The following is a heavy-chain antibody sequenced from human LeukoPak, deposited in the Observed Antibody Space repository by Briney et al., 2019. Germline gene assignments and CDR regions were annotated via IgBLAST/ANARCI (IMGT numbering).Heavy chain of an antibody. V-gene: IGHV4-59*08. J-gene: IGHJ6*02. CDR3: ARRVAAGKRYYYYGMDV. CDR1: GGSISSYY. Sequence: SETLSLTCTVSGGSISSYYWSWIRQPPGKGLEWIGYIYYSGSTNYNPSLKSRVTISVDTSKNQFSLKLSSVTAADTAVYYCARRVAAGKRYYYYGMDVWGQGTTVTLSS. D-gene: IGHD6-13*01. CDR2: IYYSGST.